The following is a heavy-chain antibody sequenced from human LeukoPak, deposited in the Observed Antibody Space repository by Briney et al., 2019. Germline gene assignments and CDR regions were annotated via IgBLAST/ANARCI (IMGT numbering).Heavy chain of an antibody. D-gene: IGHD3-3*01. V-gene: IGHV4-38-2*01. J-gene: IGHJ4*02. CDR3: ARHGYGDFWRGFY. Sequence: PSETLSLTCAVSDYSISSGYYWGWIRQPPGKGLEWIGSMYHSGNTYYNPSLKNRVTISVDTSKNQFSLKLSSVTAADTAVYYCARHGYGDFWRGFYWGQGTLVTVSS. CDR1: DYSISSGYY. CDR2: MYHSGNT.